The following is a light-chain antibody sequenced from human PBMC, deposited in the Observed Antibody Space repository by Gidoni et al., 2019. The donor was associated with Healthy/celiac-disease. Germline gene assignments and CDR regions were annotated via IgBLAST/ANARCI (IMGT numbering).Light chain of an antibody. CDR2: GAS. CDR1: QSVSSN. V-gene: IGKV3-15*01. Sequence: EIAMTRSPATLSVSPGERATLSCRASQSVSSNLAWYQQKPGQAPRLLIYGASTRATGIPARFSGSGSGTEFTLPISSLQSEDFAVYYCQQYNNWPPWTFGQGTKVEIK. J-gene: IGKJ1*01. CDR3: QQYNNWPPWT.